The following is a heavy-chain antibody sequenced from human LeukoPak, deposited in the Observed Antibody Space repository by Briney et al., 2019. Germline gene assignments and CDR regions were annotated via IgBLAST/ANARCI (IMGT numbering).Heavy chain of an antibody. J-gene: IGHJ4*02. CDR2: ISTSGGTT. D-gene: IGHD3-22*01. Sequence: PGGSLRLSCAASGFTFRSCAMSWVRQAPGKGLEWVSIISTSGGTTHYADSVKGRFTISRDNAKNSLYLQMNSLRAEDTAVYYCAKVYYYDSSETRYFDYWGQGTLVTVSS. V-gene: IGHV3-23*01. CDR1: GFTFRSCA. CDR3: AKVYYYDSSETRYFDY.